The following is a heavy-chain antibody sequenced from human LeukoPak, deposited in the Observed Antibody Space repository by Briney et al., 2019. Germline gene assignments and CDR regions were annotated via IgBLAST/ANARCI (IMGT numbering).Heavy chain of an antibody. D-gene: IGHD3-16*01. V-gene: IGHV4-30-2*01. CDR1: GGSISSGGYS. CDR2: IYHSGST. Sequence: SETLSLTCTVSGGSISSGGYSWSWIRQPPGKGLEWIRYIYHSGSTYYNPSLKSRVTTSVDRSKDQFSLKLSSVTAADTAVYYCARAYDYVWGSSPTWFDPWGQGTLVTVSS. CDR3: ARAYDYVWGSSPTWFDP. J-gene: IGHJ5*02.